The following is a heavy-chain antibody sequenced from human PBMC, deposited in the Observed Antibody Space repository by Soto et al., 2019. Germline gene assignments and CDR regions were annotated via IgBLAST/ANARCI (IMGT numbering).Heavy chain of an antibody. Sequence: ASLRLSCVPSGFIFDTYAMIWVRQAPGKGLEWVSAISCSGGTTYYADSVKGRLTISRDNSKNILYLQLNSLRVEDTAVYYCAKGRGRFKSGVQKTFDSWGQGTLVTVSS. CDR1: GFIFDTYA. CDR2: ISCSGGTT. D-gene: IGHD2-8*01. CDR3: AKGRGRFKSGVQKTFDS. V-gene: IGHV3-23*01. J-gene: IGHJ4*02.